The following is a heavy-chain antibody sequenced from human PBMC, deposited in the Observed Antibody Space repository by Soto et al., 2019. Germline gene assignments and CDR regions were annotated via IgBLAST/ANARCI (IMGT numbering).Heavy chain of an antibody. CDR3: ARDRGYRSGSFGS. CDR2: IYSDGTT. Sequence: SETLSLTCIVSGGSISGYYWSWIRQPAGKELEWIGRIYSDGTTNYNPSLKGRGTMSVDTSKKQISLKLTSVTAADTAMYYCARDRGYRSGSFGSWGQGVLVTSPQ. D-gene: IGHD5-18*01. CDR1: GGSISGYY. J-gene: IGHJ5*02. V-gene: IGHV4-4*07.